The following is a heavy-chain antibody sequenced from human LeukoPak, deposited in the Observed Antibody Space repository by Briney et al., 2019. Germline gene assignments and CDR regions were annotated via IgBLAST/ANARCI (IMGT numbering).Heavy chain of an antibody. D-gene: IGHD4-17*01. Sequence: SETLSLTCTVSGASIARDGYYWSWIRQPPGKGLEWIGYIYYSGNSYYHPSLKSRVTISIDTSKNQFSLRLNSVTDADTAVYYCARDSHGDYDIYFDSWGQGTLVTVSS. CDR1: GASIARDGYY. CDR2: IYYSGNS. J-gene: IGHJ4*02. CDR3: ARDSHGDYDIYFDS. V-gene: IGHV4-30-4*08.